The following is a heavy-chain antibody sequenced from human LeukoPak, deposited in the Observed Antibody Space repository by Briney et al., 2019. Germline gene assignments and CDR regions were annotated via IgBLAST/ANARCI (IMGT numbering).Heavy chain of an antibody. Sequence: ASVKVSCKVSRSTLTELSVHSGRQAPGKGLEWMGTFDLEDGETFYAQKFQGRVTMTEDTSTDTASMELSSLRSEDTAVYYCAAGHYLVREWGYYFDYWGQGTLVTVSS. CDR3: AAGHYLVREWGYYFDY. V-gene: IGHV1-24*01. CDR2: FDLEDGET. CDR1: RSTLTELS. D-gene: IGHD3-16*01. J-gene: IGHJ4*02.